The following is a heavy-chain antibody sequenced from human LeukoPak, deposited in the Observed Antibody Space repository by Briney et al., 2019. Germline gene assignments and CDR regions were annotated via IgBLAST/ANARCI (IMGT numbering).Heavy chain of an antibody. CDR2: IYYSGGT. CDR3: ARQGSGSYYRRPFDF. Sequence: SETLSLTCTVSGGSISSYYWSWIRQPPGKGLEWIGYIYYSGGTNYNPPLKSRVTISVDTSKNQFSLKLSSVTAADTAMFYCARQGSGSYYRRPFDFWGQGTLVTVSS. CDR1: GGSISSYY. J-gene: IGHJ4*02. D-gene: IGHD1-26*01. V-gene: IGHV4-59*08.